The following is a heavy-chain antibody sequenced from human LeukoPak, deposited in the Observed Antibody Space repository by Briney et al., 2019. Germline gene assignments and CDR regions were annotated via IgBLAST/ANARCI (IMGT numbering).Heavy chain of an antibody. CDR1: GYTFTGYY. J-gene: IGHJ5*02. Sequence: ASVKVSCKASGYTFTGYYMHLVRQAPGQGLEWMGWINPNSGGTNYAQKFQGRVTMTRDTSISTAYMELSRLRSDDTAVYYCARDRDSSGYFRPWGQGTLVTVSS. CDR2: INPNSGGT. CDR3: ARDRDSSGYFRP. D-gene: IGHD3-22*01. V-gene: IGHV1-2*02.